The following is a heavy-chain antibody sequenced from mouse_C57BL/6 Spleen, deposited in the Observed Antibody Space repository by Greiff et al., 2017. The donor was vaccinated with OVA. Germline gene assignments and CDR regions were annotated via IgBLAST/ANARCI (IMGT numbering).Heavy chain of an antibody. V-gene: IGHV5-17*01. J-gene: IGHJ3*01. Sequence: EVQLVESGGGLVKPGGSLKLSCAASGFTFSDYGMHWVRQAPEKGLEWVAYINSGSSTIYYADTVKGRFNISRDNAKNTLVLQMTSLRSVDTAMYYCANDWYYPFDYWGQGTLVTVSA. D-gene: IGHD1-1*01. CDR2: INSGSSTI. CDR1: GFTFSDYG. CDR3: ANDWYYPFDY.